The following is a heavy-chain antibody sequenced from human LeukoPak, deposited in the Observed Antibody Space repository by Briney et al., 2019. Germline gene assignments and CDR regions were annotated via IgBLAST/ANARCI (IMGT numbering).Heavy chain of an antibody. CDR1: GYTFTSYY. CDR2: INPSGGST. J-gene: IGHJ4*02. CDR3: AREGSSWFQFDY. Sequence: ASVKVSCKASGYTFTSYYMHWVRQAPGQGLEWMGIINPSGGSTSYAQKFQGRATMTRDTSTSTVYMELSSLRSEDTAVYHCAREGSSWFQFDYWGQGTLVTVSS. V-gene: IGHV1-46*01. D-gene: IGHD6-13*01.